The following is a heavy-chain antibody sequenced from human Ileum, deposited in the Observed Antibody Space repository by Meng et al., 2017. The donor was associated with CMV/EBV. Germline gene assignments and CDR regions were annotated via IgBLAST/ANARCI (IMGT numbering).Heavy chain of an antibody. CDR3: AREGPVVPAVLDY. CDR2: ISYDGSNK. CDR1: GFTFSSYA. D-gene: IGHD2-2*01. J-gene: IGHJ4*02. Sequence: AASGFTFSSYAMHWVRQAPGKGLEWVAVISYDGSNKYYADSVKGRFTISRDNSKNTLYLQMNSLRAEDTAVYYCAREGPVVPAVLDYWGQGTLVTVSS. V-gene: IGHV3-30*04.